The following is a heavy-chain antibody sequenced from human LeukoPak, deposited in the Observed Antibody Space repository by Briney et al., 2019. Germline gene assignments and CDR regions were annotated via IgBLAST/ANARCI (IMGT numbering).Heavy chain of an antibody. V-gene: IGHV3-20*04. CDR1: GFTFSSYG. CDR3: ARGLKSYYDFWSGQRYGPFDY. D-gene: IGHD3-3*01. CDR2: INWNGGTT. J-gene: IGHJ4*02. Sequence: GGSLRLSCAASGFTFSSYGMSWVRQAPGKGLEWVSGINWNGGTTGYTDSVKGRFTISRDNAKNSLYLQMNSLRAEDTALYYCARGLKSYYDFWSGQRYGPFDYWGQGTLVTASS.